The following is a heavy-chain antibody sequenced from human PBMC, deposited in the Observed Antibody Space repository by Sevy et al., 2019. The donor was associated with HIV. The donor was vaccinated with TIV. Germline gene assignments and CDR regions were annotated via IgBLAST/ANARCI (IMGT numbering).Heavy chain of an antibody. J-gene: IGHJ6*02. V-gene: IGHV3-30*02. D-gene: IGHD2-15*01. CDR3: AKTAARRGYCSGGSCYPGVYYYYGMDV. Sequence: GGYLRLSCAASGFTFSSYGMHWVRQAPGKGLEWVAFIRYDGSNKYYADSVKGRFTISRDNSKNTLYLQMNSLRAEDTAVYYCAKTAARRGYCSGGSCYPGVYYYYGMDVWGQGTTVTVSS. CDR2: IRYDGSNK. CDR1: GFTFSSYG.